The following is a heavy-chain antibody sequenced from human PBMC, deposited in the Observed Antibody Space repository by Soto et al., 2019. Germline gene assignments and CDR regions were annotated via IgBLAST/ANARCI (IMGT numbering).Heavy chain of an antibody. CDR3: ARDNGEP. Sequence: QVQLVESGGGVVQPGRSLRLSCAASGFTFSSYGMHWVRQAPGKGLEWVAVIWYDGSNKNYADSVKGRFTISRDNSKNTLYLQMNSLRAEDTAVYYCARDNGEPWGQGTLVTVSS. CDR2: IWYDGSNK. D-gene: IGHD4-17*01. CDR1: GFTFSSYG. J-gene: IGHJ4*02. V-gene: IGHV3-33*01.